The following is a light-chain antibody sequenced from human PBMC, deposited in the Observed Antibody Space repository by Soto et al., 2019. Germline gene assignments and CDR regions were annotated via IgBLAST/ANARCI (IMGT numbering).Light chain of an antibody. CDR3: QQYGSSQYT. Sequence: EIVLTQSPGTLSLSPGERATLSCRASQSVSSSYLAWYQQKPGQAPRLLIYGASSRATGIPDRFSGSGSGTDFTLTIIRLDPEDFAVHYCQQYGSSQYTFGQGTKLEIK. V-gene: IGKV3-20*01. J-gene: IGKJ2*01. CDR2: GAS. CDR1: QSVSSSY.